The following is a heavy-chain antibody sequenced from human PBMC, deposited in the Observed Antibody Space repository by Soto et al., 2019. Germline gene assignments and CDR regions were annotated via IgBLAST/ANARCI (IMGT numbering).Heavy chain of an antibody. J-gene: IGHJ4*02. V-gene: IGHV3-11*01. Sequence: PGGSLRLACAASGYTFSDYYLSWIRQAPGKGLEWISYIDTGSTKIYYADSVRGRFTISRDNGKNSLFLEMNNLRVEDTAVYFCASHYDLWTGYLSPVDYWGRGTLVTVSS. CDR3: ASHYDLWTGYLSPVDY. D-gene: IGHD3-3*01. CDR2: IDTGSTKI. CDR1: GYTFSDYY.